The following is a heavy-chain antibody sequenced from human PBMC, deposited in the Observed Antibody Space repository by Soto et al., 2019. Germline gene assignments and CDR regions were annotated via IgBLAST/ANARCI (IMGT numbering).Heavy chain of an antibody. Sequence: SETLSLTCTVSGGSISSGDYYWSWIRQPPGKGLEWIGYIYYSGSTYYNPSLKSRVTISVDTSKNQFSLKLSSVTAADTAVYYCAREIIAARPYGYYYYGMDVWGQGTTVTVSS. CDR3: AREIIAARPYGYYYYGMDV. D-gene: IGHD6-6*01. V-gene: IGHV4-30-4*01. J-gene: IGHJ6*02. CDR1: GGSISSGDYY. CDR2: IYYSGST.